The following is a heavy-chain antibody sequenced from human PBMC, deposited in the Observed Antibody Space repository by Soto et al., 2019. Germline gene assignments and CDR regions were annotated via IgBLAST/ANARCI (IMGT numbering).Heavy chain of an antibody. CDR2: ITSSGDRA. CDR3: ARDIFDN. V-gene: IGHV3-48*03. Sequence: EVQLVESGGGLAQPGGSLRLSCVASGFTFSYYEMNWVRQAPGKGLEWISYITSSGDRAQYAYSVKGRFTISRDNTKNLLSLQMTARSAEDTGLYYCARDIFDNWGQGTLVTVSS. CDR1: GFTFSYYE. J-gene: IGHJ4*02.